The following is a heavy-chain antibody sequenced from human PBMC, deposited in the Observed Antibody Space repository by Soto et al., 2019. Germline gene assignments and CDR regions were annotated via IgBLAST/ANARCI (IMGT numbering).Heavy chain of an antibody. J-gene: IGHJ2*01. CDR1: GFSFSDRA. CDR3: AKRRGQQLENWQFDV. D-gene: IGHD6-13*01. CDR2: ISSNGGGT. V-gene: IGHV3-23*01. Sequence: EVQLLESGGGLVQPGGSLRLSCVASGFSFSDRAMGWVRQAPGKGLEWVSDISSNGGGTFYADFVKGRFTISRDNVKNTVHLQMNRLRDEDTATYYCAKRRGQQLENWQFDVWGRGSLVSVAS.